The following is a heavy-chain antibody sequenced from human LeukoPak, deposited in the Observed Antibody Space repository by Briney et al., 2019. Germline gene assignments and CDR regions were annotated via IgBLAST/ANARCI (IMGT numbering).Heavy chain of an antibody. V-gene: IGHV1-18*01. CDR1: GYTFTSYG. CDR3: ARDSYKGIAAAGYYYYGMDV. D-gene: IGHD6-13*01. Sequence: ASVKVSCKASGYTFTSYGISWVRQAPGQGLEWMGWISAYNGNTNYAQKLQGRVTMTTDTSTSTAYMELRSLRSDDTAVYYCARDSYKGIAAAGYYYYGMDVWGQGTTVTVSS. CDR2: ISAYNGNT. J-gene: IGHJ6*02.